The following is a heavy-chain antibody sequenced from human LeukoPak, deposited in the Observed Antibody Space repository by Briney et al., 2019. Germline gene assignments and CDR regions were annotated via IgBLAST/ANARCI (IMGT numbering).Heavy chain of an antibody. V-gene: IGHV3-20*04. D-gene: IGHD1-1*01. J-gene: IGHJ1*01. Sequence: GGSLRLSCAASGFTFDDYGMTWVRQVPGKGLEWIAEINWIGDTTRYGDSVKGRFTISRDNAKNSLDLQINSLRVEDTGFYYCATNPPGRTYLQDWGQGTLVTVSS. CDR1: GFTFDDYG. CDR3: ATNPPGRTYLQD. CDR2: INWIGDTT.